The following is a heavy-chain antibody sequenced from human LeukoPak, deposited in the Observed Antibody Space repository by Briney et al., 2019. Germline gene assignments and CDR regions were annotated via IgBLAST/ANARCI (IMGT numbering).Heavy chain of an antibody. CDR2: IYTSGST. J-gene: IGHJ4*02. CDR3: ARAGEVYNSGSYLEY. D-gene: IGHD6-19*01. Sequence: KPSETLSPTCTVSGGSISSYYWSWIRQPAGKGLEWIGRIYTSGSTNYNPSLKSRVTMSVDTSKNQFSLKLSSVTAADTAVYYCARAGEVYNSGSYLEYWGQGTLVTVSS. CDR1: GGSISSYY. V-gene: IGHV4-4*07.